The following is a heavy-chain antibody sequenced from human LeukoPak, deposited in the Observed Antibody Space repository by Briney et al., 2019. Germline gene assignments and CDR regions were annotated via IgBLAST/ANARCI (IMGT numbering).Heavy chain of an antibody. CDR3: AKDLSWGLDY. CDR2: ISGSGAGT. V-gene: IGHV3-23*01. CDR1: GFAFSTYG. D-gene: IGHD7-27*01. J-gene: IGHJ4*02. Sequence: AGGSLRLSCAASGFAFSTYGMSWVRQAPGKGPEWVSAISGSGAGTYYADSVKGRFTISRDNSKNTLYLQINSLRAEDTALYYCAKDLSWGLDYWGLGTLVTVSS.